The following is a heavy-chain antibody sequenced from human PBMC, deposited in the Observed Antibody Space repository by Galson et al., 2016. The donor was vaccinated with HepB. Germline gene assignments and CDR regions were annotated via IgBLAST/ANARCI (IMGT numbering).Heavy chain of an antibody. CDR1: GFSFSNHG. V-gene: IGHV3-23*01. CDR2: ITRTGDAT. CDR3: AKDPLEYSTSAGWFDP. Sequence: SLRLSCAGSGFSFSNHGMSWVRQPPGRGLEWVSGITRTGDATHYADFVKGRFTISRDNSKNTVYLYMSDLSAEDTAVYYCAKDPLEYSTSAGWFDPWGQGTLVTVSS. D-gene: IGHD6-6*01. J-gene: IGHJ5*02.